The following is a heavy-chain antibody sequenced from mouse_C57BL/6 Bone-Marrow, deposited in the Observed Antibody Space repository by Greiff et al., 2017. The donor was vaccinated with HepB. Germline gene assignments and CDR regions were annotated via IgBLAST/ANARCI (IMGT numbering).Heavy chain of an antibody. CDR1: GYTFTSYW. Sequence: QVQLQQPGAELVRPGSSVKLSCKASGYTFTSYWMDWVKQRPGQGLEWIGNIYPSDSETHYNQKFKDKATLTVDKSSSTAYMQLSSLTSEDSAVYYCARFYYSNSYWGQGTLVTVSA. D-gene: IGHD2-5*01. CDR3: ARFYYSNSY. J-gene: IGHJ3*01. V-gene: IGHV1-61*01. CDR2: IYPSDSET.